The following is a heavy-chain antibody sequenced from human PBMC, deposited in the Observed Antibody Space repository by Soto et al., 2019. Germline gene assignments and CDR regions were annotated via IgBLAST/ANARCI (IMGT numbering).Heavy chain of an antibody. CDR1: GFTFSTFV. Sequence: EVQLLESGGGWVQPGGSLRLSCAASGFTFSTFVMTWVRQVPGEGLEWISSITGSGKSAYYADSVKGRVTISRDNSQNTLYLQISSLGVDDTAVDHCAVHLGENYYTMDVWGQGTTVTVSS. V-gene: IGHV3-23*01. CDR3: AVHLGENYYTMDV. D-gene: IGHD3-10*01. CDR2: ITGSGKSA. J-gene: IGHJ6*02.